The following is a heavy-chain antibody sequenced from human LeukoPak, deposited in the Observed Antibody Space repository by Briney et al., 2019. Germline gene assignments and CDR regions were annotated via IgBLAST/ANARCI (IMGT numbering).Heavy chain of an antibody. J-gene: IGHJ5*02. D-gene: IGHD3-3*01. CDR2: INHSGST. Sequence: SETLSLTCAVYGGSFSGYYWSWIRQPPGKGLEWIGEINHSGSTDYNPSLKSRVTISVDTSKNQFSLKLSSVTAADTAVYYCALTYYDFWSGYPNWFDPWGQGTLVTVSS. CDR3: ALTYYDFWSGYPNWFDP. V-gene: IGHV4-34*01. CDR1: GGSFSGYY.